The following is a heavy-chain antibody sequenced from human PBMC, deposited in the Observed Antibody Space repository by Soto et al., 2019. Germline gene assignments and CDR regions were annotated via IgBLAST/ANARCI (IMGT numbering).Heavy chain of an antibody. CDR1: GFSLSTSGVG. D-gene: IGHD4-17*01. V-gene: IGHV2-5*02. Sequence: QITLKESGPTLVKPTQTLTLTCTFSGFSLSTSGVGVGWIRQPPGKALEWLALIYWDDDKRYSPSLKSRLTTTKDTSKNQVVLTMTNMDPVDTATYYCAHGRHYGGNSGFDYWGQGTLVTVSS. CDR2: IYWDDDK. CDR3: AHGRHYGGNSGFDY. J-gene: IGHJ4*02.